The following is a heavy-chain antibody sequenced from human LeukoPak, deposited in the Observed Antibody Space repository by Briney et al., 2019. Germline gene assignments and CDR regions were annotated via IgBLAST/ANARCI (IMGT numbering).Heavy chain of an antibody. Sequence: SEKVSCKASVGTFSSYAISWVRHAPGQGLGWVGGIIPIFGTANYAQKFPGRVTITTDESTSTAYMELSSLRSEDTAVYYCARGEYSSGWCFDYWGQGTLVTVSS. D-gene: IGHD6-19*01. CDR1: VGTFSSYA. CDR3: ARGEYSSGWCFDY. V-gene: IGHV1-69*05. CDR2: IIPIFGTA. J-gene: IGHJ4*02.